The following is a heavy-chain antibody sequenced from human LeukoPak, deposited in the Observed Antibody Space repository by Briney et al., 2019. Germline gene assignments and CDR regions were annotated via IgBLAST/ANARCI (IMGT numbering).Heavy chain of an antibody. D-gene: IGHD3-10*01. J-gene: IGHJ5*02. Sequence: SETLSLTCTVSGGSINSYYWSWIRQPPGEGLEWIGYVYYNGDTKYNSSLESRVTISVDTSKNQFSLKLSSVTTADTAVYYCARSRQASGLFSSWGQGTLVVVSS. V-gene: IGHV4-59*12. CDR1: GGSINSYY. CDR2: VYYNGDT. CDR3: ARSRQASGLFSS.